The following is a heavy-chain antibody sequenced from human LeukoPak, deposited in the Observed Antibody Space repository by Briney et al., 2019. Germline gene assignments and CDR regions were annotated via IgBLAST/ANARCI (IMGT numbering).Heavy chain of an antibody. D-gene: IGHD1-26*01. J-gene: IGHJ4*02. CDR2: TYYRSKWYN. CDR1: GESVSSKSAT. Sequence: SQTLSLTCAISGESVSSKSATWNWIRQSPSRGLEWLGRTYYRSKWYNDYALSVNSRITINPDTPKNQFSLQLNSVTPGDTAVYYCARLGSFEDYWGQGTLVTVSS. V-gene: IGHV6-1*01. CDR3: ARLGSFEDY.